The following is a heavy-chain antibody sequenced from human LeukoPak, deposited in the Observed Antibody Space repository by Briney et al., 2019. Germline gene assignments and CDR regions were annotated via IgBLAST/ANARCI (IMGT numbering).Heavy chain of an antibody. V-gene: IGHV4-59*11. CDR3: SRGGVAAKYYFDY. CDR1: GGSISPLY. D-gene: IGHD3-10*01. Sequence: SETLSFTGTVSGGSISPLYWSWIRQPPGKGLEVSGYIYYSGTTNYNPSLKSRVTLSVDTSKNQFSLTMGSVTAADTAVYYCSRGGVAAKYYFDYWGQGNGVTVSA. CDR2: IYYSGTT. J-gene: IGHJ4*02.